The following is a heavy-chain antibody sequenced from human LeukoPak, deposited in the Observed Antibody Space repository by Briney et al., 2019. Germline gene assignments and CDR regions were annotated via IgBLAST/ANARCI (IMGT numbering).Heavy chain of an antibody. CDR1: GYTFTSYD. CDR3: ARGGILWFGELLYYFDY. Sequence: GASVKVSCKASGYTFTSYDIYWVRQATGQGLEWMGWMNPNSGNTGYAQKFQGRVTMTRNTSISTAYMELSSLRSEDTAVYYCARGGILWFGELLYYFDYWGQGTLVTVSS. D-gene: IGHD3-10*01. J-gene: IGHJ4*02. CDR2: MNPNSGNT. V-gene: IGHV1-8*01.